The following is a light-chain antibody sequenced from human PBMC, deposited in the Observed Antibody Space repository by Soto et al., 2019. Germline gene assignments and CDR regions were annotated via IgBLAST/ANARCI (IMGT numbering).Light chain of an antibody. V-gene: IGKV4-1*01. CDR2: WAS. CDR3: QQSYSTPLT. CDR1: QSVLYSSNNKNY. Sequence: DIVMTQSPDSLAVSLGERATINCKSSQSVLYSSNNKNYLAWYQQKPGQPPKLLIYWASTRESGVPDRFSGSGSGTESTLTISSLQAEDVALYYCQQSYSTPLTFGGGTKVEIK. J-gene: IGKJ4*01.